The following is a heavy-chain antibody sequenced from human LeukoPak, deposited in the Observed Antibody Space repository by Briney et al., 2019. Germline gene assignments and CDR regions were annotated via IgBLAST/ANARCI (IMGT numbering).Heavy chain of an antibody. Sequence: VASVKVFCKASGYTFTSYYIHWVRQAPGQGLEWMGIINPSGGSTSYAQKFQGRVTMTRDTSTNTVYMELSRLRSDDTAVYYCARDHSIAARPAIYYYYYMGVWGKGTTVTVSS. V-gene: IGHV1-46*01. CDR1: GYTFTSYY. CDR3: ARDHSIAARPAIYYYYYMGV. J-gene: IGHJ6*03. D-gene: IGHD6-6*01. CDR2: INPSGGST.